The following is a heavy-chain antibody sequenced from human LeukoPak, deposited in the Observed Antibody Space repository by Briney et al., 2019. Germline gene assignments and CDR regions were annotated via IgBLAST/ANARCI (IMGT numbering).Heavy chain of an antibody. CDR2: IYYSGST. V-gene: IGHV4-59*01. J-gene: IGHJ5*02. Sequence: SETPSLTCTVSGGSISSYYWSWIRQPPGKGLEWIGYIYYSGSTNYNPSLKSRVTISVDTSKNQFSLKLSSVTAADTAVYYCARVYYGSGNWFDPWGQGTLVTVSS. CDR3: ARVYYGSGNWFDP. D-gene: IGHD3-10*01. CDR1: GGSISSYY.